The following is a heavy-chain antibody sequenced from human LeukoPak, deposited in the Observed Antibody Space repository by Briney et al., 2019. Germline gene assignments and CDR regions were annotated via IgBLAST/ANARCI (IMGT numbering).Heavy chain of an antibody. CDR1: GGTISSYY. CDR2: IYYSGSN. V-gene: IGHV4-59*08. D-gene: IGHD6-19*01. CDR3: ARHSSGWYFDY. J-gene: IGHJ4*02. Sequence: PSETLSLTCTVSGGTISSYYWSWIRQAPGKGLEWIGYIYYSGSNNYNPSLKSRVTISVDTSKNQFSLKLSSVTAADTAVYYCARHSSGWYFDYWGQGTLVTVSS.